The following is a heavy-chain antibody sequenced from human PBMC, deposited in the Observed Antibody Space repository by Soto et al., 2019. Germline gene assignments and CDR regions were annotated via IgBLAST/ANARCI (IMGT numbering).Heavy chain of an antibody. Sequence: SETMSLTCTVSGGSISSSSYYWGWIRQPPGKGLEWIGSIYYSGSTYYNPSLKSRVTISVDTSKNQFSLKLSSVTAADTAVYYCARQFLRGYYDSSGPDAFDIWGQGTMVTVSS. V-gene: IGHV4-39*01. CDR1: GGSISSSSYY. J-gene: IGHJ3*02. D-gene: IGHD3-22*01. CDR3: ARQFLRGYYDSSGPDAFDI. CDR2: IYYSGST.